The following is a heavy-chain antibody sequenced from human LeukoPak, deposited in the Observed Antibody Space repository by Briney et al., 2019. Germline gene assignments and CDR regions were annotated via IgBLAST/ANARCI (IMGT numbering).Heavy chain of an antibody. CDR3: ARVSGYDWESFYDY. CDR1: GGSISSYY. CDR2: IYYSGST. J-gene: IGHJ4*02. D-gene: IGHD5-12*01. Sequence: SEALSLTCTVSGGSISSYYWSWIRQPPGKGLEWIGYIYYSGSTNYNPSLKSRVTISVDTSKNQFSLKLSSVTAADTAMYYCARVSGYDWESFYDYWGQGSLVTVSS. V-gene: IGHV4-59*01.